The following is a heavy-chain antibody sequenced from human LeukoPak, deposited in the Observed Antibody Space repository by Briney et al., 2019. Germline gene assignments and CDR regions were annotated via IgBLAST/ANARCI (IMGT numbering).Heavy chain of an antibody. CDR1: GGSISSYY. D-gene: IGHD3-22*01. CDR3: ARHDTTYYYDSSGYALDY. V-gene: IGHV4-59*08. Sequence: SETLSLTCTVSGGSISSYYWSWIRQPPVKGLEWIGYIYYSGSTNYNPSLKSRVTISVDTSKNQFSLKLSSVTAADTAVYYCARHDTTYYYDSSGYALDYWGQGTLVTVSS. CDR2: IYYSGST. J-gene: IGHJ4*02.